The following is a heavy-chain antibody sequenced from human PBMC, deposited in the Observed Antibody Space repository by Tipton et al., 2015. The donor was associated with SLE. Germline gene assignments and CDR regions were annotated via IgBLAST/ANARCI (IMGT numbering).Heavy chain of an antibody. CDR1: GYTFTGYY. V-gene: IGHV1-2*02. CDR3: ANLAVTGQDY. J-gene: IGHJ4*02. Sequence: QSGAEVKKPGASVKVSCKASGYTFTGYYMHWVRQAPGQGLEWMGWISCNSGGTTYAQKFQGRVTMTRDTSISTAYMELSRLRSEDTAVYFCANLAVTGQDYWGQGTLVTVSS. CDR2: ISCNSGGT. D-gene: IGHD6-19*01.